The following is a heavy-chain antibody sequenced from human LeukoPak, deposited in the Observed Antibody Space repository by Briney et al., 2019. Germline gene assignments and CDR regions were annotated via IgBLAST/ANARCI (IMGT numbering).Heavy chain of an antibody. J-gene: IGHJ4*02. CDR3: ARDKSSGWYVGY. V-gene: IGHV1-46*01. CDR1: GYTFTGYY. CDR2: INPSGGST. D-gene: IGHD6-19*01. Sequence: GASVKVSCKASGYTFTGYYMHWVRQAPGQGLEWMGLINPSGGSTSYAQKFQGRVTMTRDTSTSTVYMELSSLRSEDTAVYYCARDKSSGWYVGYWGQGTLVTVSS.